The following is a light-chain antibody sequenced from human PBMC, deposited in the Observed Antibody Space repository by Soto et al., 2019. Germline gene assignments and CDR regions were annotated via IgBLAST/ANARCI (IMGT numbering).Light chain of an antibody. Sequence: EIVMTQSPAILYVSPGERATLSCMPSQSVSSNLAWYQQKPGQAPRLLIYGASTRATGIPARFSGSGSGTEFTLTISSLQSEDFAVYYCQQYNNWPPWTFGQGTKVGI. V-gene: IGKV3-15*01. CDR3: QQYNNWPPWT. J-gene: IGKJ1*01. CDR1: QSVSSN. CDR2: GAS.